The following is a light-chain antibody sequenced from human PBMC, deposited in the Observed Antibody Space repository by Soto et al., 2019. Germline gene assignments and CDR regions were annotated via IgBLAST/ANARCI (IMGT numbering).Light chain of an antibody. V-gene: IGKV1-5*01. J-gene: IGKJ1*01. CDR1: QSISSW. Sequence: IQLTQSPSSLSASVGDRVTITCRASQSISSWLAWYQQKPGKAPKLLIYDASGLESGVPSRFSGSGSGTEFTLTISSLQPDDFATYYCQQYNSYPWTFGQGTKV. CDR3: QQYNSYPWT. CDR2: DAS.